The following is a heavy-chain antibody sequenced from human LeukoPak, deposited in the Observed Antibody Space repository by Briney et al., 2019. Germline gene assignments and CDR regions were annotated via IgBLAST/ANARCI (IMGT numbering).Heavy chain of an antibody. V-gene: IGHV3-11*01. D-gene: IGHD1-1*01. Sequence: PGGSLRLSCAASGFTFSDHHMSWIRQAPGKGLEWVSYISTSGSTIYYADSVKGRFTISRDNSKNTLYLQMNSLRAEDTAVYYCAKDRVLERSGFDYWGQGTLVTVSS. CDR1: GFTFSDHH. CDR2: ISTSGSTI. J-gene: IGHJ4*02. CDR3: AKDRVLERSGFDY.